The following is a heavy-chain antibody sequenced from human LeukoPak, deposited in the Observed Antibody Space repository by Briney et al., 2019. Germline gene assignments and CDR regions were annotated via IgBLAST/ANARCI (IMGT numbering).Heavy chain of an antibody. CDR2: IKSKTDGGTT. CDR3: TTVDGSGWTFDY. D-gene: IGHD6-19*01. V-gene: IGHV3-15*01. CDR1: GFTFSNAR. Sequence: GGSLRLSCAASGFTFSNARMSWVRQAPGKGLEWVGRIKSKTDGGTTDYAAPVKGRFTISRDDSTNTLYLQMSSLKTEDIAVYYCTTVDGSGWTFDYWGQGTLVTVSS. J-gene: IGHJ4*02.